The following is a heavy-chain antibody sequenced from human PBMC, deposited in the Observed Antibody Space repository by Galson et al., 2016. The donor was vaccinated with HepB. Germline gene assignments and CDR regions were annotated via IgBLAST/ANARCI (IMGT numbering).Heavy chain of an antibody. CDR2: VYHSGNT. D-gene: IGHD1-1*01. Sequence: SETLSLTCGVSGGSISSSNWWTWVRQTPGKGLEWIGEVYHSGNTNYNPSLKSRVTVAVDKSKNQFSLRLTSVTVADTAMYYCTRGASRGGTAIGSRIHYFGMDIWGQGTTVIVSS. CDR1: GGSISSSNW. CDR3: TRGASRGGTAIGSRIHYFGMDI. J-gene: IGHJ6*02. V-gene: IGHV4-4*02.